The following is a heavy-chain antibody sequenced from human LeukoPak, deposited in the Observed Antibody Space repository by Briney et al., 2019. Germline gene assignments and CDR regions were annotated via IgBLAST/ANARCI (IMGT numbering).Heavy chain of an antibody. CDR2: IHSSGYT. Sequence: SETLSLTCTVSGGSISSYYWSWIRQPPGQGLEWIAYIHSSGYTNYNPSLKSRVTISVDTSKNQISLKVTSVTAADTAVYYCAKRQGPNSGSYDYFDPWGQGTLVTVSS. J-gene: IGHJ5*02. D-gene: IGHD1-26*01. CDR3: AKRQGPNSGSYDYFDP. CDR1: GGSISSYY. V-gene: IGHV4-4*09.